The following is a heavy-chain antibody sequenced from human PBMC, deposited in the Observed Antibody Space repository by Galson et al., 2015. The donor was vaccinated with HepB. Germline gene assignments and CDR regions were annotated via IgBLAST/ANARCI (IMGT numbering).Heavy chain of an antibody. V-gene: IGHV3-21*01. D-gene: IGHD1-26*01. J-gene: IGHJ3*02. CDR3: AREWGGNYGGYAFDI. Sequence: SLRLSCAASGFTFSSYSMNWVRQAPGKGLEWVSSISSSSSYIYYADSVKGRFTISRDNAKNSLYLQMNSLRAEDTAVYYCAREWGGNYGGYAFDIWGQGTMVTVSS. CDR2: ISSSSSYI. CDR1: GFTFSSYS.